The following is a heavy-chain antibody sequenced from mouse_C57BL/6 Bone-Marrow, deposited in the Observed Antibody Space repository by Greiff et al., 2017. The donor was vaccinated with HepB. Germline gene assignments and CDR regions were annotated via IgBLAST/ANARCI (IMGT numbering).Heavy chain of an antibody. Sequence: EVQLQQSGPELVKPGASVKISCKASGYTFTDYYMNWVKQSHGKSLEWIGDINPNNGGTSYNQKFKGKATLTVDKSSSTAYMELRSLTSEDSAVYYCAKGYYYGSMDDWGQGTSVTVSS. V-gene: IGHV1-26*01. J-gene: IGHJ4*01. CDR1: GYTFTDYY. CDR2: INPNNGGT. D-gene: IGHD1-1*01. CDR3: AKGYYYGSMDD.